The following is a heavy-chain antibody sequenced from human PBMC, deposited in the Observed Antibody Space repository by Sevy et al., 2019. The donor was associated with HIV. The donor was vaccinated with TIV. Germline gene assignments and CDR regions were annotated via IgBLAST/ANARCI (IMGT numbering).Heavy chain of an antibody. V-gene: IGHV4-59*01. CDR2: VHYSGRT. Sequence: SETLSLTCTVSGGSMTGYYWSWIRQSPEKGLEYIGYVHYSGRTNYTPSFKSRVTISVDTAKNQFSLKVTSVTAADTAVYYCARGRDGHNYSSYYWGQGTLVTVSS. CDR3: ARGRDGHNYSSYY. J-gene: IGHJ4*02. CDR1: GGSMTGYY. D-gene: IGHD2-21*01.